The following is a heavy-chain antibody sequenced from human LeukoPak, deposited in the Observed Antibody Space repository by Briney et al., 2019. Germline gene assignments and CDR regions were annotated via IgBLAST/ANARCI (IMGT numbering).Heavy chain of an antibody. D-gene: IGHD1-26*01. CDR1: GFSFSNYA. V-gene: IGHV3-23*01. Sequence: GGSLRLSCAASGFSFSNYAMSWVRQAPGQGLEWVSATSGSGGNTYYADSVKGRFTISRDNSKNTLYLQMNSPRAADTAVYYCAKAGGGSYFPYWGQGTLVTVSS. CDR3: AKAGGGSYFPY. J-gene: IGHJ4*02. CDR2: TSGSGGNT.